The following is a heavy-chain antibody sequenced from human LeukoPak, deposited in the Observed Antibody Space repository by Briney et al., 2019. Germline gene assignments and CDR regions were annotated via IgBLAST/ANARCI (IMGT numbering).Heavy chain of an antibody. V-gene: IGHV3-73*01. D-gene: IGHD3-22*01. CDR1: GFTFSGSA. J-gene: IGHJ4*02. CDR3: TRPYYYDSSGYYSSHIVDFG. Sequence: PGGSLRLSCAASGFTFSGSAMHWVRQASGKGLEWVGRIRSKANSYATAYAASVKGRFTISRDDSKNTAYLQMNSLKTEDTAVYYCTRPYYYDSSGYYSSHIVDFGWGQGTLVTVSS. CDR2: IRSKANSYAT.